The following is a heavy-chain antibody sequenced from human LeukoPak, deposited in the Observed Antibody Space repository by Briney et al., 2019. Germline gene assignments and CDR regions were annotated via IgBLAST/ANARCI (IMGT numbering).Heavy chain of an antibody. CDR1: GFTFSSYG. V-gene: IGHV3-33*01. D-gene: IGHD5-18*01. CDR3: ARDRAVRGYSYGSFDY. J-gene: IGHJ4*02. CDR2: IWYDGSNK. Sequence: TGGSLRLSCAASGFTFSSYGMHWFRQAPGKGLEWVAVIWYDGSNKYYADSVKGRFTISRDNSKNTLYLQMNSLRAEDTAVYYCARDRAVRGYSYGSFDYWGQGTLVTVSS.